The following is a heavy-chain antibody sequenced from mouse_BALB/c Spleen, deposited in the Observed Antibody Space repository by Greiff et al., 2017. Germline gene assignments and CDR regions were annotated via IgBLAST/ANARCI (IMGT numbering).Heavy chain of an antibody. Sequence: QVTLKECGPGILQPSQTLSLTCSFSGFSLSTSGMGVSWIRQPSGKGLEWLAHIYWDDDKRYNPSLKSRLTISKDTSRNQVFLKITSVDTADTATYYCARSGYYGSSHYFDYWGQGTTLTVSS. CDR1: GFSLSTSGMG. CDR3: ARSGYYGSSHYFDY. D-gene: IGHD1-1*01. J-gene: IGHJ2*01. CDR2: IYWDDDK. V-gene: IGHV8-12*01.